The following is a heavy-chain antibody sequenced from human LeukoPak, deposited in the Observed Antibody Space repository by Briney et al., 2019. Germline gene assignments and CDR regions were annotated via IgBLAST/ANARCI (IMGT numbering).Heavy chain of an antibody. CDR3: ARGLATAAAY. V-gene: IGHV3-30*02. J-gene: IGHJ4*02. Sequence: PGGSLRLSCAASGFTFSSYGMHWVRQAPGKGLEWVAFIRYDGSNKYYADSVKGRFTISRDNAKSSVYLQMNSLRAEDTALYYCARGLATAAAYWGQGTLVTVSS. CDR2: IRYDGSNK. CDR1: GFTFSSYG. D-gene: IGHD6-13*01.